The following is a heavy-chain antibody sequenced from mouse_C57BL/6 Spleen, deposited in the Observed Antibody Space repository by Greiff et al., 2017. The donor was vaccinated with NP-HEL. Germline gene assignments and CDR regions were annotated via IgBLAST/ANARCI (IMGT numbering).Heavy chain of an antibody. D-gene: IGHD2-2*01. Sequence: EVKLVESEGGLVQPGRSMKLSCTASGFTFSDYYMAWVRQVPEKGLEWVANINYDGSSTYYLDSLKSRFIISRDNAKNILYLQMSSLKSEDTATYYCARWLRQKMDYWGQGTSVTVSS. CDR1: GFTFSDYY. V-gene: IGHV5-16*01. CDR3: ARWLRQKMDY. CDR2: INYDGSST. J-gene: IGHJ4*01.